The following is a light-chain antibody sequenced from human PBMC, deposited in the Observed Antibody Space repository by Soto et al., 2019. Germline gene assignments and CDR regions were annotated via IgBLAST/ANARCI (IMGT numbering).Light chain of an antibody. V-gene: IGKV1-5*03. CDR2: KAS. Sequence: DIQMTQSPSTLSGSVGDRVTITCRASRTISSWLAWYQQKPGKAPKLLIYKASTLKSGVPSRFSGSGSGTEFALTISSLQPDDFATYSCQYYNSYSAAFVQGTKMDIK. CDR1: RTISSW. CDR3: QYYNSYSAA. J-gene: IGKJ1*01.